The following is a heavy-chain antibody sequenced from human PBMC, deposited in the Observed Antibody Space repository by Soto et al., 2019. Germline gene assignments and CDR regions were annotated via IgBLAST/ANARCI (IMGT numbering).Heavy chain of an antibody. CDR3: AKVSRKGSAIDFDY. V-gene: IGHV1-8*01. J-gene: IGHJ4*02. D-gene: IGHD3-10*01. CDR1: GYTFSNYD. CDR2: VNPNNGDT. Sequence: QVQLVQSGAELKKPGASVKVSCKASGYTFSNYDMNWVRQATGQGPEWIGWVNPNNGDTGYAQKFKGRVTRTTYISTTTAYMELTSLRSEDTAISYCAKVSRKGSAIDFDYWGQGTLITVSS.